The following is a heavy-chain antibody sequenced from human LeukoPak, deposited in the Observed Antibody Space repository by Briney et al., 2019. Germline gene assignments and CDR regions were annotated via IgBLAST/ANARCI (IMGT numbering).Heavy chain of an antibody. CDR2: ISYDGKNE. Sequence: PGGSLRLSCIASGFTFNNYAMHWLRQAPGKGLEWLGVISYDGKNEYHADSVKGRCTISRDGSKNTVSLQMNSLRAEDTAVYYCARDGSFWRDHMDVWGKGTTVTVSS. CDR3: ARDGSFWRDHMDV. J-gene: IGHJ6*03. CDR1: GFTFNNYA. V-gene: IGHV3-30*04. D-gene: IGHD3-3*01.